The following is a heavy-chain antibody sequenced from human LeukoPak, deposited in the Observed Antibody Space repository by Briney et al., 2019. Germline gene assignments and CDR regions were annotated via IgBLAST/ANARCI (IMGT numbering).Heavy chain of an antibody. Sequence: SETLSLTCTVSGGSVSSGSYYWTWIRQPPGKGLEWIGEINHSGSTNYNSSLKSRVTISVGTSKNQFSLKLSSVTAADAAVYYCARGRGTSWSNYYYYYGMDVWGQGTTVTVSS. CDR1: GGSVSSGSYY. V-gene: IGHV4-61*01. CDR2: INHSGST. D-gene: IGHD6-13*01. J-gene: IGHJ6*02. CDR3: ARGRGTSWSNYYYYYGMDV.